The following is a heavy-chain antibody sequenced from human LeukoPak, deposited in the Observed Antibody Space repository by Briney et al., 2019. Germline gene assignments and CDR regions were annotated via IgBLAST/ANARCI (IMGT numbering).Heavy chain of an antibody. J-gene: IGHJ6*02. CDR1: GYTFTRYY. CDR2: INPSGGST. CDR3: ASGNNDYGDPDGYYYGMDV. D-gene: IGHD4-17*01. Sequence: ASVKVSCKASGYTFTRYYMHWVRQAPGQGLEWMGIINPSGGSTSYAQKFQGRVTMTRDTSTSTVYMELSSLRSEDTAVYYCASGNNDYGDPDGYYYGMDVWGQGTTVTVSS. V-gene: IGHV1-46*01.